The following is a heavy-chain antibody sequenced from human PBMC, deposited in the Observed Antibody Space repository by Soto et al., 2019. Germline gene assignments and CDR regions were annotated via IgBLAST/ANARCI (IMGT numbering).Heavy chain of an antibody. V-gene: IGHV3-30*18. J-gene: IGHJ6*02. CDR3: ANEDSSSWHYVYGMDV. D-gene: IGHD6-13*01. CDR1: GFTFSSYG. Sequence: QVQLVESGGGVVQPGRSLRLSCAASGFTFSSYGMNWVRQAPGKGLEWVAVISYDGSNKYYADSVKGRFTISRDSSSNMLYLQMNSLRADDTAGYYCANEDSSSWHYVYGMDVWGQGTTVTVSS. CDR2: ISYDGSNK.